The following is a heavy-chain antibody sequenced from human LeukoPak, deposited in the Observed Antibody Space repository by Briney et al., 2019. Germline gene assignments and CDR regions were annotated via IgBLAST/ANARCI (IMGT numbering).Heavy chain of an antibody. CDR2: IYYSGST. Sequence: SKTLSLTCTVSGGSISSGDYYWSWIRQPPGKDLEWIGYIYYSGSTYYNPSLKSRVTISVDTSKNQFSLKLSSVTAADTAVYYCARDALGWFDPWGQGTLVTVSS. V-gene: IGHV4-30-4*08. CDR3: ARDALGWFDP. J-gene: IGHJ5*02. CDR1: GGSISSGDYY.